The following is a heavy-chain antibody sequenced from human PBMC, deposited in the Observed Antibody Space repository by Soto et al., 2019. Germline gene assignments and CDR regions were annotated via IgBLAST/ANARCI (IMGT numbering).Heavy chain of an antibody. Sequence: QITLKESGPTLVRPTQTLTLTCTFSGFSLSTTGVGVGWIRQPPGKALEWLALIYWDDDKRYSPSLKSRLTITKDTSKNEVILTMTNMDPVDTARYYCAQRLPHDGLGRERGKWFDPWGQGTLVTVSS. D-gene: IGHD3-10*01. CDR3: AQRLPHDGLGRERGKWFDP. CDR2: IYWDDDK. J-gene: IGHJ5*02. CDR1: GFSLSTTGVG. V-gene: IGHV2-5*02.